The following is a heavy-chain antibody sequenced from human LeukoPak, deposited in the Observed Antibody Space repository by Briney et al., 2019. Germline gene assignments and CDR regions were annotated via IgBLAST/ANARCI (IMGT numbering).Heavy chain of an antibody. CDR3: ARRSNKENGFDF. CDR2: IYYSGTT. Sequence: PSETLSLTCTVSGGSISSSSYYWGWIRQPPGEGLEWIGTIYYSGTTYYNPSLGSRVTISLDTSKNQFSLKLTSVTAADTAVYYCARRSNKENGFDFWGQGTLVTVSS. CDR1: GGSISSSSYY. J-gene: IGHJ4*02. D-gene: IGHD1-1*01. V-gene: IGHV4-39*01.